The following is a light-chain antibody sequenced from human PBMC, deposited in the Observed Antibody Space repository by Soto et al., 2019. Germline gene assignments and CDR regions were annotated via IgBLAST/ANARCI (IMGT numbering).Light chain of an antibody. J-gene: IGKJ1*01. CDR3: QQYNTYSP. Sequence: DIQMTQSPSTLSASVGDRVTITCRASESISSWLAWYQQKPGKAPKLLIYKASSLERGVPSRFSGSGSGTEFTLTISSLQPDDFATYYCQQYNTYSPFGQGTKVEIE. CDR2: KAS. CDR1: ESISSW. V-gene: IGKV1-5*03.